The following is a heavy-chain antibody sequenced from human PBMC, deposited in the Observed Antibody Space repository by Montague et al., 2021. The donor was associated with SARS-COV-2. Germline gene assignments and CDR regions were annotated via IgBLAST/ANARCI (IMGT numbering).Heavy chain of an antibody. CDR2: TYYRSKWFY. Sequence: CAISGDSVSSNGGAWNWIRQSPSRGLEWLGRTYYRSKWFYDYAVSLKSRLTIKPDTSKNQFSLKLSSVTAADTAVYYCARDSRTDFDWLFPDSGSYYYYMDVWGKGTTVTVSS. V-gene: IGHV6-1*01. CDR1: GDSVSSNGGA. CDR3: ARDSRTDFDWLFPDSGSYYYYMDV. D-gene: IGHD3-9*01. J-gene: IGHJ6*03.